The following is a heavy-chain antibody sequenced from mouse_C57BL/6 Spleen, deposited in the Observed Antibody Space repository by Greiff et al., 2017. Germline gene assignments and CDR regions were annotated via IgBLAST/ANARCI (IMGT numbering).Heavy chain of an antibody. J-gene: IGHJ4*01. CDR2: ISDGGSYT. Sequence: EVMLVESGGGLVKPGGSLKLSCAASGFTFSSYAMSWVRQTPEKRLEWVATISDGGSYTYYPDNVKGRFTISRDNAKNNLYLQMSHLKSEDTAMYYCARDRGNYVDAMDYWGQGTSVTVSS. CDR1: GFTFSSYA. CDR3: ARDRGNYVDAMDY. D-gene: IGHD2-1*01. V-gene: IGHV5-4*01.